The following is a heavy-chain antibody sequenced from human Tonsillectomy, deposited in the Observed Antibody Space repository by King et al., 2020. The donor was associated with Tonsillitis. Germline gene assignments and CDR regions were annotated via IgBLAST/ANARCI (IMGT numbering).Heavy chain of an antibody. V-gene: IGHV3-23*04. CDR1: GFTFSSYA. CDR2: ISVSGGST. CDR3: ARVVRGHTLGAVDY. Sequence: QLVQSGGGLVQPGGSLRLSCAASGFTFSSYAMSWVRQAPGKGLEWVSAISVSGGSTYYAESVKGRFTISRDNSNKTLYLQMNSLGAEDTAVYYCARVVRGHTLGAVDYWGQGTLVTVSS. D-gene: IGHD3-10*01. J-gene: IGHJ4*02.